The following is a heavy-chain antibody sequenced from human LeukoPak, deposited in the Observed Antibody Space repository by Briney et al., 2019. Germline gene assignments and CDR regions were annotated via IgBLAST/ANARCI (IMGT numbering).Heavy chain of an antibody. V-gene: IGHV3-48*03. J-gene: IGHJ4*02. CDR2: ISSSGSTI. Sequence: PGGSLRLSCAASGFTFSSYEMNWVRQAPGKGLEWVSYISSSGSTIYYADSVKGRFTISRDNAKNSLYLQMNSLGAEDTAVYYCARDSSGWSYYFDYWGQGTLVTVSS. D-gene: IGHD6-19*01. CDR3: ARDSSGWSYYFDY. CDR1: GFTFSSYE.